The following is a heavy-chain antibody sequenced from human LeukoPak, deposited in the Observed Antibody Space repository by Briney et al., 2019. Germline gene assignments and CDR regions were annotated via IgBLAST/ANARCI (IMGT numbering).Heavy chain of an antibody. CDR2: ISSTNSKTYT. J-gene: IGHJ4*02. V-gene: IGHV3-11*06. CDR1: GFIVSDYY. Sequence: GGSLRLSCVASGFIVSDYYMSWIRQALGKGLEWLSYISSTNSKTYTNYADSVKGRFTISRDSAKNSLFLQMDSLRVEDTGVYYCARDLTVGAIFFDSWGQGTLVTVSS. CDR3: ARDLTVGAIFFDS. D-gene: IGHD1-26*01.